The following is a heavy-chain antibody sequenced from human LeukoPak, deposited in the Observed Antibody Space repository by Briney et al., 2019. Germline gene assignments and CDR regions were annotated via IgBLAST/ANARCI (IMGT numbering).Heavy chain of an antibody. J-gene: IGHJ4*02. CDR3: AREGTSSGLPTGPLFGY. D-gene: IGHD1-14*01. Sequence: GGSLRLSCAASGFTFSSYSMNWVRQAPGKGLEWVSSISSSSSYIYYADPVKGRFTISRDNAKNSLYLQMNSLRAEDTAVYYCAREGTSSGLPTGPLFGYWGQGTLVTVSS. CDR1: GFTFSSYS. V-gene: IGHV3-21*01. CDR2: ISSSSSYI.